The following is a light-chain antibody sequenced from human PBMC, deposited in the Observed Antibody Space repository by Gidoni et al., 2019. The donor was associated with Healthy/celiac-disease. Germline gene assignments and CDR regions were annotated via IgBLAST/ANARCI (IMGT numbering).Light chain of an antibody. V-gene: IGKV1-NL1*01. CDR2: AAS. CDR1: QGISNS. Sequence: DIQMTQSPSSLSASVGDRVTITCRASQGISNSLAWYQQKPGKAPKLLLYAASRLESGVPSRFSGRGSGTDYTLTISSLQPEDFATYYCQQYYSTPGLTFGGGTKVEIK. CDR3: QQYYSTPGLT. J-gene: IGKJ4*01.